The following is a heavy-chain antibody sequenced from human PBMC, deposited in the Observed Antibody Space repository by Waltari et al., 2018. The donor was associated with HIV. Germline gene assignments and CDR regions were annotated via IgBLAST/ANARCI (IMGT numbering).Heavy chain of an antibody. V-gene: IGHV4-61*02. CDR3: ALATVTKAFDI. D-gene: IGHD4-17*01. J-gene: IGHJ3*02. CDR2: IYTSGST. Sequence: QVQLQESGPGLVKPSQTLSLTCTVSGGHIRCGRYYWSWVRQPAGKGLEWIGRIYTSGSTNHNPSLKSRVTISVDTSKNQFSLKLSSVTAADTAVYYCALATVTKAFDIWGQGTRVTVSS. CDR1: GGHIRCGRYY.